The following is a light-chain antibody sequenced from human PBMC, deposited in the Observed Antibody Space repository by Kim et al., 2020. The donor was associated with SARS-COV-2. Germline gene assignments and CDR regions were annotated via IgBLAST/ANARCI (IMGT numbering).Light chain of an antibody. J-gene: IGLJ1*01. CDR3: SSYTSSSPYV. CDR2: DVS. Sequence: GQSITISCTGTSSYVGGYNYVSWYQQHPGRAPKLMICDVSDRPAGVSNRFSGSKSGNTASLTISGLQAEDEADYYCSSYTSSSPYVFGTGTKVTVL. CDR1: SSYVGGYNY. V-gene: IGLV2-14*03.